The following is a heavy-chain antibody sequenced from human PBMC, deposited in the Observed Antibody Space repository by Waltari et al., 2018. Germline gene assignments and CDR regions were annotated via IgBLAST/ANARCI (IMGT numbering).Heavy chain of an antibody. J-gene: IGHJ4*02. CDR2: INPNSGGT. D-gene: IGHD3-16*01. CDR3: ARELIVNELGFDY. V-gene: IGHV1-2*02. Sequence: QVQLVQSGAEVKKPGASVKVSCKASGYTFTGYYMHWVRRAPGQGLEWMGWINPNSGGTNYAQKCQGRVTMTRDTSISTAYMELSRLRSDDTAVYYCARELIVNELGFDYWGQGTLVTVSS. CDR1: GYTFTGYY.